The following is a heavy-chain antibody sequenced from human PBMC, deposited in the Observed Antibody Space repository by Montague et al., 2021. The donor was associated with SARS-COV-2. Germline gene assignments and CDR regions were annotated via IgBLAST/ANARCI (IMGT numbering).Heavy chain of an antibody. Sequence: SETLSLTCTVSGGSISSNYWNWIRQPPGRGLEWMGCIYYSGSTNYNPSLESRVTISADTSKNHFSLKLWSVTAADTAVYYCAREISGPDYFDYWGQGTLVTVSS. D-gene: IGHD3-10*01. CDR2: IYYSGST. J-gene: IGHJ4*02. CDR1: GGSISSNY. CDR3: AREISGPDYFDY. V-gene: IGHV4-59*01.